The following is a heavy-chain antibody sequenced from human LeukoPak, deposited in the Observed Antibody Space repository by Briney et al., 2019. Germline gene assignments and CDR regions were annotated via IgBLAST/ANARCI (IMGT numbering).Heavy chain of an antibody. CDR3: ARQGPGLRPDY. J-gene: IGHJ4*02. V-gene: IGHV5-51*01. CDR2: IYPGDSEV. CDR1: GSNFGSYW. Sequence: GASLKISCKGSGSNFGSYWLGWGRQPPGKGLEWMGFIYPGDSEVTVSPSFQGLVTFSADKSISSAHLQWASLKASDTAVYYCARQGPGLRPDYWGQGTRVTVSS.